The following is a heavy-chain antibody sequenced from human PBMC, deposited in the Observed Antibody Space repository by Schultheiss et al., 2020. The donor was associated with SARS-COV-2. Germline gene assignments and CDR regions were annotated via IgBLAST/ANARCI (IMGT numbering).Heavy chain of an antibody. CDR2: ISSSSSYI. CDR1: GFTFSSYS. CDR3: ARDPPYSSGWYGLATGYYGMDV. V-gene: IGHV3-21*01. J-gene: IGHJ6*02. Sequence: GESLKISCAASGFTFSSYSMNWVRQAPGKGLEWVSSISSSSSYIYYADSVKGRFTISIDNAKNSLYLQMNSLRAEDTAVYYCARDPPYSSGWYGLATGYYGMDVWGQGTTVTVSS. D-gene: IGHD6-19*01.